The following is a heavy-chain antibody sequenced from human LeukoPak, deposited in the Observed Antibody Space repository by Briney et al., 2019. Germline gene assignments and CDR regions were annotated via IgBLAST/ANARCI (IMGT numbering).Heavy chain of an antibody. CDR3: ARGVGNFRYFFDY. D-gene: IGHD2/OR15-2a*01. CDR2: ISSTGAYI. V-gene: IGHV3-21*01. Sequence: GGSLRLSCAASGFTFSTYAMNWIRQAPGKGLEWVSSISSTGAYIYYGDLVEGRFTISRDNAKNSLYLQMNSLRAEDTAVYYCARGVGNFRYFFDYWGQGTLVTVSS. J-gene: IGHJ4*02. CDR1: GFTFSTYA.